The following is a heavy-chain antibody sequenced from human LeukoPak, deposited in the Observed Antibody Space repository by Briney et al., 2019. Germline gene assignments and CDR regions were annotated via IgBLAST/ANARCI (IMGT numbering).Heavy chain of an antibody. CDR2: IYNSGST. D-gene: IGHD3-10*01. Sequence: SQTLSLTCTVSGGSISTYYWSWIRQPPGKGLEWIGYIYNSGSTNYNPSLKSRVTISVDTSKNQFSLKLRSVTAADTAVYYCARDGVFGTFDPWGQGTLVTVSS. CDR3: ARDGVFGTFDP. J-gene: IGHJ5*02. CDR1: GGSISTYY. V-gene: IGHV4-59*01.